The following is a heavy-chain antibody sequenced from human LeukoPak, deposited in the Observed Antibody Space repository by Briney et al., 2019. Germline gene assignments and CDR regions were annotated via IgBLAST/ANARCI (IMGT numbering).Heavy chain of an antibody. CDR1: GFTFSNAW. Sequence: PGGSLRLSSAAAGFTFSNAWMNWVRQAPGKGLEWVGRIKSKTDGGTADYAAPVKGRFTISRDDSRNTLYLQMDSLKTEDTAVYYCTSDTTHDYGDYIGAFDIWGQGTMVTVSS. V-gene: IGHV3-15*07. J-gene: IGHJ3*02. CDR3: TSDTTHDYGDYIGAFDI. CDR2: IKSKTDGGTA. D-gene: IGHD4-17*01.